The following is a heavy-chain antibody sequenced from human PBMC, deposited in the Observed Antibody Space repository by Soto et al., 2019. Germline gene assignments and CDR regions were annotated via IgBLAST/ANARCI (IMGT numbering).Heavy chain of an antibody. CDR2: IYYSGST. J-gene: IGHJ4*02. CDR1: GGSISSGGYY. CDR3: AREEAAAGKAPYFDY. D-gene: IGHD6-13*01. V-gene: IGHV4-31*03. Sequence: SETLSLTCTVSGGSISSGGYYWSWIRQHPGKGLEWIGYIYYSGSTYYNPSLKSRVTISVDTSKNQFSLKLSSVTAADTAVYYCAREEAAAGKAPYFDYWGQGTLVTVSS.